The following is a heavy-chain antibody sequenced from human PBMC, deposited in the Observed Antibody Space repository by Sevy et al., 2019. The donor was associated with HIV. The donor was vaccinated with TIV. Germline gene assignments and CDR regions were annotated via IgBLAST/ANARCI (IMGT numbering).Heavy chain of an antibody. CDR3: ARGRSPKRLPLLYSGYDHMTAHFFDY. D-gene: IGHD5-12*01. V-gene: IGHV4-34*01. CDR1: GESVSSSY. Sequence: SETLSLTCAVYGESVSSSYWTWIRQPPGGGLDWVGEVDHSGGTSYNPALKSRATVSLDTSKRQFSLKLNSVTAADTAVYFCARGRSPKRLPLLYSGYDHMTAHFFDYWGQGALVTVSS. J-gene: IGHJ4*02. CDR2: VDHSGGT.